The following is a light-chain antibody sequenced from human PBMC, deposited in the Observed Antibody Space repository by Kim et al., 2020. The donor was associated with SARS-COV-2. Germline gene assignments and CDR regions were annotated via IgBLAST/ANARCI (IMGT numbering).Light chain of an antibody. Sequence: VSPVQTAIITCSGDKLGDNYAFWYQQKPGQSPMVVIYQDAKRPSGIPERFSGSSSGNTATLTISGTQPMDEADYYCQTWDSSTAIFGGGTQLTVL. CDR2: QDA. V-gene: IGLV3-1*01. J-gene: IGLJ2*01. CDR1: KLGDNY. CDR3: QTWDSSTAI.